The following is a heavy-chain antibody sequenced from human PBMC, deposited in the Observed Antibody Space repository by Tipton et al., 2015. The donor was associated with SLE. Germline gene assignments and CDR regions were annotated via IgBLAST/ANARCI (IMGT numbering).Heavy chain of an antibody. CDR2: IRSKAYGGTT. J-gene: IGHJ6*03. CDR3: TRYPEYDCWSGHYYYMDG. D-gene: IGHD3-3*01. CDR1: GFTFGDYA. V-gene: IGHV3-49*03. Sequence: SLRLSCTASGFTFGDYAMSWFRQAPGKGLEWVGFIRSKAYGGTTEYAASVKGRFTISRDDSKSIAYLQMNSLKTEDKAVYYCTRYPEYDCWSGHYYYMDGWGKGTTVTVSS.